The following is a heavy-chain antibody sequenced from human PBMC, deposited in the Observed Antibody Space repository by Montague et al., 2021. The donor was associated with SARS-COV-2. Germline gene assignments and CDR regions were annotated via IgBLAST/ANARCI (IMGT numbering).Heavy chain of an antibody. D-gene: IGHD6-13*01. J-gene: IGHJ6*02. V-gene: IGHV4-39*07. CDR3: ARVGRQQLVRLSGMDV. CDR1: GGSISSSSYY. Sequence: SETLSLTCTVSGGSISSSSYYWGWIRQPPGKGLEWIGSTYYSGSTYYNPSLKSQVTISVDTSKNQFSLKLSSVTAADTAVYYCARVGRQQLVRLSGMDVRGQGTTVTVSS. CDR2: TYYSGST.